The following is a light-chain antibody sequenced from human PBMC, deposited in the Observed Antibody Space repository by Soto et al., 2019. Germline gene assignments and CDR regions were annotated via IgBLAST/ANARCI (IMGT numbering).Light chain of an antibody. Sequence: EIVMTQSPATLSVSPGERATLSCRASQSVSSNLAWYQQKPGQAPRLLIYGASTRATGIPARFSGSGSGTEFTITINGLQSEDFAVYDVQQYDNWPPWTFGQGTKVEIK. J-gene: IGKJ1*01. CDR2: GAS. V-gene: IGKV3-15*01. CDR1: QSVSSN. CDR3: QQYDNWPPWT.